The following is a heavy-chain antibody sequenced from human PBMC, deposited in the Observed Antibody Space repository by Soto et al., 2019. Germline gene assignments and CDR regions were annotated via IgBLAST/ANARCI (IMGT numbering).Heavy chain of an antibody. Sequence: EVQLVESGGGLAKPGGSLRLSCAASGFTFTRYSMNWVRQAPGKGLEWVSSISSTTNYIYYGDSMKGRFTISRDNAKNSLYLELNRLRAEDTAVYYCARESEDLTSNFHYWGQGTLVTVSS. V-gene: IGHV3-21*06. J-gene: IGHJ4*02. CDR1: GFTFTRYS. CDR2: ISSTTNYI. CDR3: ARESEDLTSNFHY.